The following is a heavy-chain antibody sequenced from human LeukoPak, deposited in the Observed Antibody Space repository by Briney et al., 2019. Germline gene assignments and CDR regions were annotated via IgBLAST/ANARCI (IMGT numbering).Heavy chain of an antibody. J-gene: IGHJ5*02. CDR3: ARQAVVATQRCWFDP. D-gene: IGHD2-15*01. CDR1: GYTFTSYG. CDR2: ISAYNGNT. V-gene: IGHV1-18*01. Sequence: ASVKVSCKASGYTFTSYGISWVRQAPGQGLEWMGWISAYNGNTNYAQKLQGRVTMTTDTSTSTAYMELRSLRPEDTALYYCARQAVVATQRCWFDPWGPGTLVTVSS.